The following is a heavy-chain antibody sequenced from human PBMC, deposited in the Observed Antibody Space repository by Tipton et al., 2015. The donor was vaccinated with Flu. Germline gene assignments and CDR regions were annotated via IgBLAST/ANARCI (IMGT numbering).Heavy chain of an antibody. D-gene: IGHD3-3*01. Sequence: TLSLTCSVSGGSFSAYYWSWIRQPPGKGLEWIGEVNHVGSANHTPSLRGRVTVSVDTSKKQFSLTLMSVTAADTAVYYCARGHSPRDFWSGYVHNWFDSWGQGTLVTVSS. CDR3: ARGHSPRDFWSGYVHNWFDS. V-gene: IGHV4-34*01. CDR2: VNHVGSA. CDR1: GGSFSAYY. J-gene: IGHJ5*01.